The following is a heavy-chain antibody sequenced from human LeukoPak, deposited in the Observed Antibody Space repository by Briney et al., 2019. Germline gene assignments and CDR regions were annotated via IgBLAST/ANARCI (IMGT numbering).Heavy chain of an antibody. CDR3: ARLGRWLQFPYFDY. J-gene: IGHJ4*02. Sequence: SETLSLTCTVSGGSISSYYWSWIRQPPGKGLEWIGYIYSSGSTNYNASLKSRVTISVDTTKNHFSLKLSSVTAADTAVYYCARLGRWLQFPYFDYWGQGTLVTVSS. V-gene: IGHV4-59*08. CDR1: GGSISSYY. CDR2: IYSSGST. D-gene: IGHD5-24*01.